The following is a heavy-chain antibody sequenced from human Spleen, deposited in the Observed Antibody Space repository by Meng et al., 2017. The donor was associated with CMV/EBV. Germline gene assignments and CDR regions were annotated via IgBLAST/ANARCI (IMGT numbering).Heavy chain of an antibody. D-gene: IGHD3-22*01. Sequence: SCAASGFIFCSYAMTWVRQGPGKGLEWVSGISGSGDSTHYADSVKGRFTISRDNSKNTMYLHMNSLRAEDTAVYYCATDITVIVIPSIDYWGQGTLVTVSS. V-gene: IGHV3-23*01. CDR3: ATDITVIVIPSIDY. J-gene: IGHJ4*02. CDR1: GFIFCSYA. CDR2: ISGSGDST.